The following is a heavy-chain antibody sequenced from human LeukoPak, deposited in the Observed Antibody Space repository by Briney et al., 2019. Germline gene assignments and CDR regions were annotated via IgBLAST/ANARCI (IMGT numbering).Heavy chain of an antibody. CDR1: GYTFTGYY. CDR2: INPNSGGT. Sequence: ASVKVSCKASGYTFTGYYMHWVRQAPGQGLEWMGWINPNSGGTNYAQKFQGWVTMTRDTSISTAYMELSRLRSDDTAVYYCARGTPYDSSGSIGNYWGQGTLVTVSS. V-gene: IGHV1-2*04. J-gene: IGHJ4*02. CDR3: ARGTPYDSSGSIGNY. D-gene: IGHD3-22*01.